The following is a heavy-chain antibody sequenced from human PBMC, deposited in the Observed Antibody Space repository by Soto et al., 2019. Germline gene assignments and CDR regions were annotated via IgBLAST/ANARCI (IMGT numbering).Heavy chain of an antibody. J-gene: IGHJ3*02. CDR3: VRYCSGGSCPDAFDI. V-gene: IGHV3-73*01. Sequence: TGGSLRLSCAAYGFTFSGSAMHWVRQASGKGLEWVGRIRSKANSDAIAYAASVKGSFTISRDDSKNTAYLQMNSLKTEDTAVYYCVRYCSGGSCPDAFDIWGQGTMVTVSS. D-gene: IGHD2-15*01. CDR2: IRSKANSDAI. CDR1: GFTFSGSA.